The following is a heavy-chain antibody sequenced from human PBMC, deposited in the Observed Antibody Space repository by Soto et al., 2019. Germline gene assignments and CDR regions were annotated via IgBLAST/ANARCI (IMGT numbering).Heavy chain of an antibody. D-gene: IGHD6-19*01. CDR2: IIPIFGTA. CDR1: GGTFSSYA. CDR3: ASLRGAAVAGYSSGWFYFDY. Sequence: GASVKVSCKVSGGTFSSYAISWVRQAPGQGLEWMGGIIPIFGTANYAQKFQGRVTITADESTSTAYMELSSLRSEDTAVYYCASLRGAAVAGYSSGWFYFDYWGQGTLVTVSS. J-gene: IGHJ4*02. V-gene: IGHV1-69*13.